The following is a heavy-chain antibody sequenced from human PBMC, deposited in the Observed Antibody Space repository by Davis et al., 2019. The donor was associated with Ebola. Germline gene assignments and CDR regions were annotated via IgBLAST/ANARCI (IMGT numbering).Heavy chain of an antibody. CDR1: GGSISSTNC. CDR3: ARWKTYDFWSGLDS. CDR2: IYHIGSH. J-gene: IGHJ4*02. D-gene: IGHD3-3*01. Sequence: PSETLSLTCAVSGGSISSTNCWTWVRQPPGRGLEWIGEIYHIGSHNYNPSLESPVTMSIDTSKNQFSLELTSVTAADTAVYYCARWKTYDFWSGLDSWGQGTLVTVSS. V-gene: IGHV4-4*02.